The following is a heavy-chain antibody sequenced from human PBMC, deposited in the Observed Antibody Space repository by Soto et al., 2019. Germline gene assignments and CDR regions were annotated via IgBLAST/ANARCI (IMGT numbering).Heavy chain of an antibody. CDR3: ARFSSSGSRQRKDDY. D-gene: IGHD3-22*01. V-gene: IGHV1-46*01. CDR2: INPSGGST. J-gene: IGHJ4*02. CDR1: RYTLTSNS. Sequence: GAPAKVSSKESRYTLTSNSMHWLQQAPGQGLEWMGIINPSGGSTSYAQKFQGRVTMTRDTSTSTVYMELSSLRSEDTAVYYCARFSSSGSRQRKDDYWGQGTLVTVS.